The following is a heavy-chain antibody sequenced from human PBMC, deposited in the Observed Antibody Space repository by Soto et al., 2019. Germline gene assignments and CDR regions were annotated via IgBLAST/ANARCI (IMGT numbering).Heavy chain of an antibody. CDR2: IYYSGST. Sequence: SETLSLTCTVSGGSISSGDYYWSWIRQPPGKGLEWIGYIYYSGSTYYNPSLKSRVTISVDTSKNQFSLKLSSVTAADTAVYYCARLPLLWFGEFDYYFDYWGQGTLVTVS. V-gene: IGHV4-30-4*01. D-gene: IGHD3-10*01. CDR3: ARLPLLWFGEFDYYFDY. J-gene: IGHJ4*02. CDR1: GGSISSGDYY.